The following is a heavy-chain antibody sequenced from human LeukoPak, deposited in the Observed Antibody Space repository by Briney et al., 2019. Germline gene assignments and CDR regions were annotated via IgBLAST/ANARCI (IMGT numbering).Heavy chain of an antibody. V-gene: IGHV3-30-3*01. CDR2: ISYDGSNK. Sequence: GGSLRLSCAASGFTFSSYAMHWVRQAPGKGLEWVAVISYDGSNKYYADSVKGRFTISRDNAKNSLYLQMNSLRAEDTAVYYCAREGGGWFVYFDYWGQGTLVTVSS. D-gene: IGHD6-19*01. CDR3: AREGGGWFVYFDY. CDR1: GFTFSSYA. J-gene: IGHJ4*02.